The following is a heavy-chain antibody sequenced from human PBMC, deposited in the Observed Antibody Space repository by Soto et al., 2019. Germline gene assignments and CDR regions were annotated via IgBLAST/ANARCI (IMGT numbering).Heavy chain of an antibody. Sequence: ASVKVSCKASGYTFTSYDINWVRQATGQGLEWMGWMNPNSGNTGYAQKFQGRVTMTRNTSISTAYMELSSLRSEDTAVYYCARVGYYYGSGSKTNWFDPWGQGTLVTVSS. CDR1: GYTFTSYD. D-gene: IGHD3-10*01. V-gene: IGHV1-8*01. J-gene: IGHJ5*02. CDR2: MNPNSGNT. CDR3: ARVGYYYGSGSKTNWFDP.